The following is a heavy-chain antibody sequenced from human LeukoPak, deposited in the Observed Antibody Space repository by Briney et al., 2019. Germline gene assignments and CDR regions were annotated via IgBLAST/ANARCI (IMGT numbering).Heavy chain of an antibody. CDR2: ISYSGST. D-gene: IGHD4-17*01. CDR3: ASVNYVDYGFDY. CDR1: GGSISNSHYY. J-gene: IGHJ4*02. V-gene: IGHV4-39*01. Sequence: SETLSLTCTVSGGSISNSHYYWGWIRQPPGKGPEWIAHISYSGSTYYNPSLRSRVTISVDTSKNQFSLKLASMTAADAAIFYCASVNYVDYGFDYWGQGTLVTVSS.